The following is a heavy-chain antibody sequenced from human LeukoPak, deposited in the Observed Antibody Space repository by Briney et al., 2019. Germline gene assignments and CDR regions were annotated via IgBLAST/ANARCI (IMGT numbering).Heavy chain of an antibody. V-gene: IGHV1-2*02. CDR1: GYTFTGYY. D-gene: IGHD2-2*02. CDR3: ARASYCSSTSCYKGGIDY. J-gene: IGHJ4*02. Sequence: ASVKVSCKASGYTFTGYYMHWVRQAPGQGLERMGWINPNSGGTNYAQKFQGRVTMTRDTSISTAYMELSRLRSDDTAVYYCARASYCSSTSCYKGGIDYWGQGTLVTVSS. CDR2: INPNSGGT.